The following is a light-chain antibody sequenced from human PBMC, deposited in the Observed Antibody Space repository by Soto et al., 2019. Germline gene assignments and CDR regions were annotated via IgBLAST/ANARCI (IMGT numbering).Light chain of an antibody. CDR3: QQRNSYPRT. CDR1: QSINTY. V-gene: IGKV1-39*01. J-gene: IGKJ2*01. CDR2: AAS. Sequence: DVQMTQSPSSLSAYVGDTATITCRASQSINTYLNWYQQKPGKAPKLLIYAASSLQSGVPSRFSGSGSGTDFTLTISSLQPEDFATYYCQQRNSYPRTFGQGTKVAIK.